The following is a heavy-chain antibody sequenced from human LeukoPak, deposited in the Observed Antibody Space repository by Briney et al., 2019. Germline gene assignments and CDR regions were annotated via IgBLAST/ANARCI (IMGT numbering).Heavy chain of an antibody. J-gene: IGHJ5*02. D-gene: IGHD3-10*01. CDR3: ARGRFGELAS. Sequence: GGSLRLSCAASGFTFSSYAMKWVRQAPGKGLEWVAVISYDGSNKYYADSVKGRFTISRDNSKNTLYLQMNSLRAEDTAVYYCARGRFGELASWGQGTLVTVSS. CDR1: GFTFSSYA. V-gene: IGHV3-30*04. CDR2: ISYDGSNK.